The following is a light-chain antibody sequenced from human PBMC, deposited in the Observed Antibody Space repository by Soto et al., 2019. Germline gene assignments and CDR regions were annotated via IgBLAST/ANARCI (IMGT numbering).Light chain of an antibody. J-gene: IGKJ1*01. Sequence: EIVLTQSPATLSLSPGERATLSCRASQSVTDYLAWYQQNPGKSPRLLIYGASNRATGIPARFSGSGSGTDFTLTISSLEPEDFAVYYCQQRSNWPSGTFGQGTKVEIK. CDR3: QQRSNWPSGT. CDR1: QSVTDY. V-gene: IGKV3-11*01. CDR2: GAS.